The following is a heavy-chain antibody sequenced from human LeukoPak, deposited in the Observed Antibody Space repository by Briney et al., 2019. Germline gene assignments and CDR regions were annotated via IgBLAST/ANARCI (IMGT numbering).Heavy chain of an antibody. CDR2: ISYDGSNK. V-gene: IGHV3-30*03. Sequence: PGRSLRLSCAASGFTFSSYGMHWVRQAPGKGLEWVAVISYDGSNKYYADSVKGRFTISRDNSKNTLYLQMNSLRAEDTAVYYCARDEFSSGWYHDAFDIWGQGTMVTVSS. J-gene: IGHJ3*02. CDR3: ARDEFSSGWYHDAFDI. CDR1: GFTFSSYG. D-gene: IGHD6-19*01.